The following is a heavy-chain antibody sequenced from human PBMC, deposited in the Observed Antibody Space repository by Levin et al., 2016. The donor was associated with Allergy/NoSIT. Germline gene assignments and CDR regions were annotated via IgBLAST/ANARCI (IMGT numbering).Heavy chain of an antibody. J-gene: IGHJ6*03. Sequence: WIRQPPGKGLEWVSYISSSSSTIYYADSVKGRFTISRDNAKNSLYLQMNSLRAEDTAVYYCAREGQGWSGYYSYYYYYYMDVWGKGTTVTVSS. D-gene: IGHD3-3*01. V-gene: IGHV3-48*04. CDR2: ISSSSSTI. CDR3: AREGQGWSGYYSYYYYYYMDV.